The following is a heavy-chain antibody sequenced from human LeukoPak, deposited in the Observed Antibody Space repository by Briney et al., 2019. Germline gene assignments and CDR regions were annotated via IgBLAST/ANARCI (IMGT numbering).Heavy chain of an antibody. CDR1: GISVSKNY. J-gene: IGHJ6*02. CDR2: IYGGGDT. Sequence: GGSLRRSCAASGISVSKNYMSWVRQAPGNGLEWVSVIYGGGDTYYADSVKSRFTISRDNSKNTLDLQMNSLRPEDTAVYYCARDSLYYDSSGPGVWGQGTTVTVS. CDR3: ARDSLYYDSSGPGV. V-gene: IGHV3-66*02. D-gene: IGHD3-22*01.